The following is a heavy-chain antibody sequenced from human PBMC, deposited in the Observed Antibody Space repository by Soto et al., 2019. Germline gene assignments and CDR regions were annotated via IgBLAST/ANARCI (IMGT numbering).Heavy chain of an antibody. CDR1: GYTFTSYY. CDR2: INPSGGST. D-gene: IGHD2-2*01. Sequence: GASVKVSCKASGYTFTSYYMHWVRQAPGQGLEWMRIINPSGGSTSYAQKFQGRVTMTRDTSTSTVYMELSSLRAEDTAVYYCAREERLYCSSTSCAGSYYYYYGMDVWGQGTTVTVSS. CDR3: AREERLYCSSTSCAGSYYYYYGMDV. J-gene: IGHJ6*02. V-gene: IGHV1-46*01.